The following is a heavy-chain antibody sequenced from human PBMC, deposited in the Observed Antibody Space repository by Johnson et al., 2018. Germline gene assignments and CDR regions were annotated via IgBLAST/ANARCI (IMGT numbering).Heavy chain of an antibody. J-gene: IGHJ3*02. Sequence: EVQLLESGGGLVQPGGSLRLSCAASGFTFSSYAMSWVRQAPGKGLEWASAIRGRGGSTYYAASVKGRFTISRDNSKNTLYLQMNSLRAEDTPVYYLAKDQYAGDAFDIWGQGTMVTVSS. V-gene: IGHV3-23*01. CDR1: GFTFSSYA. D-gene: IGHD2-2*01. CDR3: AKDQYAGDAFDI. CDR2: IRGRGGST.